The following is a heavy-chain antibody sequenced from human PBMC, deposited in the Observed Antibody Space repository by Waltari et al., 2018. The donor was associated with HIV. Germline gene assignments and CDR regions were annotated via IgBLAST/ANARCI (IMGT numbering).Heavy chain of an antibody. CDR2: IKQDGSEK. CDR1: GFSFSSYW. D-gene: IGHD3-16*01. CDR3: ARDPGGADAFDF. V-gene: IGHV3-7*01. Sequence: EVQLVESGGGLVQPGGSLRLSCAVSGFSFSSYWMSWVRQAPGKGLEWGVNIKQDGSEKYYVDSVKGRFNISRDNAKNSLYLQMNSLRDEDTAVYYCARDPGGADAFDFWGQGTMVTVSS. J-gene: IGHJ3*01.